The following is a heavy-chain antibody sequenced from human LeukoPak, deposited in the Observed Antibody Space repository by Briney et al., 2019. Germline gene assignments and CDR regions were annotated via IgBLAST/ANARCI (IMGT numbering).Heavy chain of an antibody. J-gene: IGHJ1*01. D-gene: IGHD2-2*01. CDR2: IIPIFGTA. CDR3: ARVGALYCSSTSCLAENFQH. V-gene: IGHV1-69*13. Sequence: HVASVKVSCKASGGTFSSYAISWVRQAPGQELEWMGGIIPIFGTANYAQKFQGRVTITADESTSTAYMELSSLRSEDTAVYYCARVGALYCSSTSCLAENFQHWGQGTLVTVSS. CDR1: GGTFSSYA.